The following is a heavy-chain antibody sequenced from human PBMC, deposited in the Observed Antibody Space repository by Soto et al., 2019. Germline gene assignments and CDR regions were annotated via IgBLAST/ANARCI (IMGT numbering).Heavy chain of an antibody. V-gene: IGHV3-23*01. Sequence: GGSLRLSCAASGFTFSSYAMSWVRQAPGKGLEWVSAISGSGGSTYYADSVKGRFTISRDNSKNTLYLQMNSLRAEDTAVYYCAKDLSNWSPWKNVDAFDIWGQGTMVTVSS. CDR3: AKDLSNWSPWKNVDAFDI. CDR2: ISGSGGST. D-gene: IGHD1-1*01. J-gene: IGHJ3*02. CDR1: GFTFSSYA.